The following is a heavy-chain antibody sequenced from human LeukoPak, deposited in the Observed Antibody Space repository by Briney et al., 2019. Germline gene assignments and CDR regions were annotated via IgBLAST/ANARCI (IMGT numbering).Heavy chain of an antibody. CDR2: INHSGST. D-gene: IGHD5-18*01. Sequence: PSETLSLTCAVYGGSFSGYYWSWIRQPPGKGLEWIGEINHSGSTNYNPSLKSRVTISVDTSKNQFSLKLSSVTAADTAVYYRARGAHTAMVYYYYGMDVWGQGTTVTVSS. CDR3: ARGAHTAMVYYYYGMDV. J-gene: IGHJ6*02. CDR1: GGSFSGYY. V-gene: IGHV4-34*01.